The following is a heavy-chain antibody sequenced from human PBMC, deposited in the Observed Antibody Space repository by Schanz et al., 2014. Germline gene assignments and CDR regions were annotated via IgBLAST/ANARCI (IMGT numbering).Heavy chain of an antibody. V-gene: IGHV3-66*01. D-gene: IGHD1-1*01. CDR3: VKDPDKYNWNDVEGMDV. CDR2: IYTDGST. CDR1: GFTFSSYT. Sequence: EVQLVESGGALVQPGGSLRLSCSVSGFTFSSYTMHWVRQAPGKGLEWVSIIYTDGSTYYADSVRDRFTISRDNSKNTLYLQMKSLRVEDTAVYYCVKDPDKYNWNDVEGMDVWGPGTTVTVSS. J-gene: IGHJ6*01.